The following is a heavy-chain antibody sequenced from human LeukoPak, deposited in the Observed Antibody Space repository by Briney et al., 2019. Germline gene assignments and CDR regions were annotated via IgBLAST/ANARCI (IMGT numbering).Heavy chain of an antibody. Sequence: PAWTLRLSCVASRFTFSSYSMNWVRQAPGKGLEWVSSISSSSSYIYYADSVKGRFTISRDNAKNSLYLQMNSLRAEDTALYYCAKGTGYDSSGYYYFDYWGQGTLVTVSS. CDR3: AKGTGYDSSGYYYFDY. CDR1: RFTFSSYS. J-gene: IGHJ4*02. CDR2: ISSSSSYI. D-gene: IGHD3-22*01. V-gene: IGHV3-21*04.